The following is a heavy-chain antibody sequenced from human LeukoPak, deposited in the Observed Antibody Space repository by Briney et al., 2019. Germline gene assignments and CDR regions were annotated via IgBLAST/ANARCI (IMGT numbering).Heavy chain of an antibody. V-gene: IGHV3-49*03. D-gene: IGHD5-18*01. CDR1: GFTFGDCA. CDR3: ARRGGFSHGEAFDI. Sequence: TGGSLRLSCTASGFTFGDCAMSWFRQAPGKGLKWVGFIRSKAYGGTTEYAASVKGRFTISRDDFKSTAYLQMNSLKTEDTAVYYCARRGGFSHGEAFDIWGQGTMVTVSS. J-gene: IGHJ3*02. CDR2: IRSKAYGGTT.